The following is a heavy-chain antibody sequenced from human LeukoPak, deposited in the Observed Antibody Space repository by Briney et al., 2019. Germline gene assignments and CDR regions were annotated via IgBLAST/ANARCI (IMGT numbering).Heavy chain of an antibody. CDR2: IYHTGTT. V-gene: IGHV4-59*08. CDR1: GGSISGYY. J-gene: IGHJ4*02. Sequence: SETLSLTCTVSGGSISGYYWSWIRQPPGKGLEWTGYIYHTGTTNYNPSLKSRVTISVDTPKSQFSLKLSSVTAADTAVYYCVKHSGSYWHYWGQGTLVTVSS. CDR3: VKHSGSYWHY. D-gene: IGHD1-26*01.